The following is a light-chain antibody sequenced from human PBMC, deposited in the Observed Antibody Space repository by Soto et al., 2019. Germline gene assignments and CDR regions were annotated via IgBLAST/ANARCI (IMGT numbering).Light chain of an antibody. J-gene: IGLJ1*01. Sequence: QSALPQPPSASGSPGQSVTISCTGTSSDVGGYNYVSWYQQHPGKAPKLMIYEVSKRPSGVPDRFSGSKSGNTASLTVSGLQAEDEADYYCSSYAGSNNFGYVFGTGTKLTVL. CDR1: SSDVGGYNY. CDR2: EVS. CDR3: SSYAGSNNFGYV. V-gene: IGLV2-8*01.